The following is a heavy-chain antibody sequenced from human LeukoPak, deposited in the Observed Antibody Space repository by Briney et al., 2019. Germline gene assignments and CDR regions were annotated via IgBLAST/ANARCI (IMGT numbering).Heavy chain of an antibody. Sequence: PSETLSLTCTVSGGSISSYYWSWIRQPAGKRLEWIGHIYTSGSTNYNPSLKSRVTMSVDTSKNQFSLKLSSVTAADTAVYYCARRAITFGGVIVPYFDYWGQGTLVTVSS. CDR3: ARRAITFGGVIVPYFDY. CDR2: IYTSGST. D-gene: IGHD3-16*02. J-gene: IGHJ4*02. V-gene: IGHV4-4*07. CDR1: GGSISSYY.